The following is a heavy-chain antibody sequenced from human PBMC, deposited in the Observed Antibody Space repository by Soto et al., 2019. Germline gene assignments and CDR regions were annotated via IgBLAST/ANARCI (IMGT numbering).Heavy chain of an antibody. J-gene: IGHJ4*02. CDR3: ARLGDNLTPDS. CDR1: GGSFSGYY. Sequence: QVQLQESGPGLVKPSETLSLTCSVSGGSFSGYYWTWIRQPPGKGLEWIGYISNIGRTNYNAPLRSRVTIAADTSKSQFSLKLSSVTAADTALYYCARLGDNLTPDSWGQGTLVTVSS. D-gene: IGHD3-9*01. V-gene: IGHV4-59*01. CDR2: ISNIGRT.